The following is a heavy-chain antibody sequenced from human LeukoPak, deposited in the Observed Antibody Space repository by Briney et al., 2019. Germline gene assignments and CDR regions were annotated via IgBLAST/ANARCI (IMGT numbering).Heavy chain of an antibody. CDR3: TSRDRDY. Sequence: GGSLRLSCTASGFTFGDYAMSWVRQAPGKGLEWAGLIRSNTYGGTTYYAASVEGRFTISRDDSKSIAYLQMNSLKTEDTAVYYCTSRDRDYWGQGTLVTVSS. CDR2: IRSNTYGGTT. V-gene: IGHV3-49*04. CDR1: GFTFGDYA. J-gene: IGHJ4*02. D-gene: IGHD3-22*01.